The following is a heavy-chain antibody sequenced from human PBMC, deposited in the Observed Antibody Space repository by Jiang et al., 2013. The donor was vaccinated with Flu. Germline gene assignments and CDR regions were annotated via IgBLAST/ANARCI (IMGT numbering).Heavy chain of an antibody. D-gene: IGHD3-10*01. CDR1: GYTFTSYA. Sequence: GAEVKKPGASVKVSCKASGYTFTSYAMHWVRQAPGQRLEWMGWINAGNGNTKYSQKFQGRVTITRDTSASTAYMELSSLRSEDTAVYYCARDRGDYYYYGMDVWGQGTTVTVSS. CDR2: INAGNGNT. CDR3: ARDRGDYYYYGMDV. J-gene: IGHJ6*02. V-gene: IGHV1-3*01.